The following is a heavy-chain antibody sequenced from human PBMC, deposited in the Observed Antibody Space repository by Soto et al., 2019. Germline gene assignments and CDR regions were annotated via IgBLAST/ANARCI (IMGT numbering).Heavy chain of an antibody. CDR1: GYIFTGYY. J-gene: IGHJ3*02. D-gene: IGHD3-3*01. V-gene: IGHV1-2*04. Sequence: GASVKVSCKASGYIFTGYYMHWVRQAPGQGLEWMGWINPNSGGTNYAQKFQGWVTMTRDTSISTAYMELSRLRSDDTAVYYCARVGSSDFGVLGAFDIWGQGTMVTVSS. CDR2: INPNSGGT. CDR3: ARVGSSDFGVLGAFDI.